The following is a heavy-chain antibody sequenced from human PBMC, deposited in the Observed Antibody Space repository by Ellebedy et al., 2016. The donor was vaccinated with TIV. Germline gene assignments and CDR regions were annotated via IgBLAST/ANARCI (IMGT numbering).Heavy chain of an antibody. Sequence: GESLKISCAASGFTFSNYAMSWVRQAPGKGLEWVSIISGSGGSTNYADSVKGRFTISRDNSKNTLYLQMNSLRAEDTAVYYCARRSRGPPYYFDYWGQGTLVTVSS. D-gene: IGHD3-10*01. J-gene: IGHJ4*02. V-gene: IGHV3-23*01. CDR2: ISGSGGST. CDR1: GFTFSNYA. CDR3: ARRSRGPPYYFDY.